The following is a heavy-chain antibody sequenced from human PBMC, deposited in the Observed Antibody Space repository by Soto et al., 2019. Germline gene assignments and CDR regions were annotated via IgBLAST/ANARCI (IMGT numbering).Heavy chain of an antibody. CDR1: GFTVSDNY. Sequence: VQLVESGGALIQPGESLRLSCAVSGFTVSDNYMAWVRQAPGKGLEWVSILYAGLTTFYTDSVKGRFTISRDTPRNTLFLQMNNLRTEDTAVYYCATSRVAGHFDKWGQGTLVTVSS. V-gene: IGHV3-53*01. CDR2: LYAGLTT. CDR3: ATSRVAGHFDK. J-gene: IGHJ4*02. D-gene: IGHD6-19*01.